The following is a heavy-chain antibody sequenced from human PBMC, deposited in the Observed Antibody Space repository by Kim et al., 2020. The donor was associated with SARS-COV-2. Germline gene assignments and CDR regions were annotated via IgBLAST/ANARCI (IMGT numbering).Heavy chain of an antibody. CDR1: GYSFTSYW. D-gene: IGHD2-2*01. Sequence: GESLKISCKGSGYSFTSYWIGWVRQMPGKGLEWMGIIYPGDSDTRYSPSFQGQVTISADKSISTAYLQWSSLKASDTAMYYCARHPIVVVPAAIGYDYWGQGTLVTVSS. J-gene: IGHJ4*02. CDR3: ARHPIVVVPAAIGYDY. V-gene: IGHV5-51*01. CDR2: IYPGDSDT.